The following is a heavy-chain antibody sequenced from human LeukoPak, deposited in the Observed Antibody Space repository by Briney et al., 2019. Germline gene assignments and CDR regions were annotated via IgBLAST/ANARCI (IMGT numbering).Heavy chain of an antibody. CDR2: IIPIFGTA. V-gene: IGHV1-69*13. Sequence: SVKVPCKASGSTFSSYAISWVRQAPGQGLEWMGGIIPIFGTANYAQKFQGRVTITADESTSTAYMELSSLRSEDTAVYYCARGKDPLPSDAFDIWGQGTMVTVSS. CDR1: GSTFSSYA. CDR3: ARGKDPLPSDAFDI. J-gene: IGHJ3*02. D-gene: IGHD2-15*01.